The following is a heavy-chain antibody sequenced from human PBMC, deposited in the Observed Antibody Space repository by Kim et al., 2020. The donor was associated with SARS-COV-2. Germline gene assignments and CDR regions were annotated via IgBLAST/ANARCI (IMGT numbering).Heavy chain of an antibody. CDR1: GFTVSSNY. CDR3: ASLRERYYGDYGVDAFDI. CDR2: IYSGGST. V-gene: IGHV3-53*01. D-gene: IGHD4-17*01. J-gene: IGHJ3*02. Sequence: GGSLRLSCAASGFTVSSNYMSWVRQAPGKGLEWVSVIYSGGSTYYADSVKGRFTISRDNSKNTLYLQMNSLRAEDTAVYYCASLRERYYGDYGVDAFDIWGQGTMVTVSS.